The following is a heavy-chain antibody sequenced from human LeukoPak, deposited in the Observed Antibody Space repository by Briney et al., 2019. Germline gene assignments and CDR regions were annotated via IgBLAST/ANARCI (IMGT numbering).Heavy chain of an antibody. CDR1: GDTFTVYL. Sequence: GASVKVSCKASGDTFTVYLVPWGREAPGQGGEWMGIINLSGANANYAQNVKSRVTMTSDTSTSTVHMEYNGLSSEDTAVYYCATVRDASWKLLDDWGQGTLVTVSS. CDR2: INLSGANA. D-gene: IGHD1-1*01. V-gene: IGHV1-46*01. J-gene: IGHJ4*02. CDR3: ATVRDASWKLLDD.